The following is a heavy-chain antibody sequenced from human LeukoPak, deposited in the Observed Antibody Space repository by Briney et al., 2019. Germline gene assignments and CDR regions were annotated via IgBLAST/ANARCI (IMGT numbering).Heavy chain of an antibody. D-gene: IGHD1-26*01. CDR2: IYTRGST. J-gene: IGHJ6*03. V-gene: IGHV4-61*02. Sequence: YPSQTLSLTCTVSGGSISSGSYYWSWIRQPAGKGLEWIGRIYTRGSTNYNPSLKSRVTISIDTSKNQFSLKLSSVTAADTAVYYCATEPGSGSHSRYYYYYIDVWGKGTTVTVSS. CDR1: GGSISSGSYY. CDR3: ATEPGSGSHSRYYYYYIDV.